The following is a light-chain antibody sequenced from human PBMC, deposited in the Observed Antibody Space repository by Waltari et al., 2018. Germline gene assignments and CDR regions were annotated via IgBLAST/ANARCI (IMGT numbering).Light chain of an antibody. Sequence: QSVLTQPPSASGPPGQRVTISCSGSSPNIASTTVNWFQQLPGTAPKLLLHSNDQRPSGIPDRFSGSKSGTSASLAISGLQSDDEADYYCAAWDDSLNAVVFGGGTKLTVL. CDR3: AAWDDSLNAVV. CDR1: SPNIASTT. V-gene: IGLV1-44*01. J-gene: IGLJ2*01. CDR2: SND.